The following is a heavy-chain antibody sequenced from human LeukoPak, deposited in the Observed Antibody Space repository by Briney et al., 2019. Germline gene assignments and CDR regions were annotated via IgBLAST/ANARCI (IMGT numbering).Heavy chain of an antibody. CDR1: GVSISSSNSY. CDR2: FYYSGNT. V-gene: IGHV4-39*01. J-gene: IGHJ4*02. Sequence: SETLSLTCTVSGVSISSSNSYWGWIRQPPGKGLVWIGSFYYSGNTYYNASLESQVSISIDTSKSQFSLKLSSVAAADTAVYYCARHRAGNIVVVPAAIFEFDYWGQGTLVTVSS. CDR3: ARHRAGNIVVVPAAIFEFDY. D-gene: IGHD2-2*01.